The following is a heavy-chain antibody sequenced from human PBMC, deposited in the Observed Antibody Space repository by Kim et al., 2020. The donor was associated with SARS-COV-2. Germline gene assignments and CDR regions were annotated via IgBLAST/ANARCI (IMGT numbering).Heavy chain of an antibody. Sequence: GGSLRLSCAASGFTFSSYAMHWVRQAPGKGLEWVAVISYDGSNKYYADSVKGRFTISRDNSKNTLYLQMNSLRAEDTAVYYCAREDGGYERMKSIDYWG. CDR2: ISYDGSNK. CDR3: AREDGGYERMKSIDY. V-gene: IGHV3-30*04. J-gene: IGHJ4*01. D-gene: IGHD5-12*01. CDR1: GFTFSSYA.